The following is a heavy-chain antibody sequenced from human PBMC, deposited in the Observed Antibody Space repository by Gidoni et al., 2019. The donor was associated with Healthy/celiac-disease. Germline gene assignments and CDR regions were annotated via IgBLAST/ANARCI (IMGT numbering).Heavy chain of an antibody. CDR3: TLGRDY. J-gene: IGHJ4*02. Sequence: EVQLVESGGGLVKPGGSLRLSCAASGFTFSNAWMSWVRQAPGKGLEWVGRIESKTDGETTDDAAPVKGRFTISRDDSKNTLYLQMNSLKTEDAAVYYCTLGRDYWGQGTLVTVSS. CDR2: IESKTDGETT. V-gene: IGHV3-15*04. CDR1: GFTFSNAW. D-gene: IGHD1-26*01.